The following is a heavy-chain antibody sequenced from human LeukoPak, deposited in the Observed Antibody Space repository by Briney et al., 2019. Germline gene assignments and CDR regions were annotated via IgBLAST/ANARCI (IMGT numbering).Heavy chain of an antibody. J-gene: IGHJ4*02. CDR2: MNPNSGNT. CDR1: GYTFTSYD. V-gene: IGHV1-8*01. D-gene: IGHD4-17*01. Sequence: ASVKVSCKASGYTFTSYDINWVRQATGQGLEWMGWMNPNSGNTGYAQKFRGRVTMTRNTSISTAYMELSSLRSEDTAVYYCARGSWGYGDYYFDYWGQGTLVTVSS. CDR3: ARGSWGYGDYYFDY.